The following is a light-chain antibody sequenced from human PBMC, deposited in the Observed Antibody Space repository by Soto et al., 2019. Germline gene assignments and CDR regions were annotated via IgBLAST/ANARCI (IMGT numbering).Light chain of an antibody. J-gene: IGLJ1*01. CDR3: SSYTSSSTLYV. Sequence: QSVLTQPASVSGSPGQAITISCTGTSSDVGCYNYVSWYQQHPGKAPKLMIYDVSNRPSGVSNRFSGSKSGNTASLTISGLQDEDEADYYCSSYTSSSTLYVFGAGTKVTVL. CDR2: DVS. CDR1: SSDVGCYNY. V-gene: IGLV2-14*01.